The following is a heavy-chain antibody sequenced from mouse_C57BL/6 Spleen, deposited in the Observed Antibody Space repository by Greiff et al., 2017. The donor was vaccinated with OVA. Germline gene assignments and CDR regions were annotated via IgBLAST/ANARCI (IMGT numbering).Heavy chain of an antibody. CDR1: GFTFNTYA. V-gene: IGHV10-3*01. Sequence: EVQLVESGGGLVQPKGSLKLSCAASGFTFNTYAMHWVRQAPGKGLEWVARIRSKSSSYATYYADSVKERVTISRDVSQRMLYLQMDNLKTEDRAMYYCVSEGDDVHFAYWGQGTLVTVSA. D-gene: IGHD2-12*01. CDR3: VSEGDDVHFAY. J-gene: IGHJ3*01. CDR2: IRSKSSSYAT.